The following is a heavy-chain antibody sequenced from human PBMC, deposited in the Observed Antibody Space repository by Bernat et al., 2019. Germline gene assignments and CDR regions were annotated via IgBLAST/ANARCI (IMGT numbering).Heavy chain of an antibody. CDR1: GFTFSSYG. J-gene: IGHJ4*02. CDR3: ARDSAAAGTNPNDY. V-gene: IGHV3-33*01. CDR2: IWYDGSNK. D-gene: IGHD6-13*01. Sequence: QVQLVESGGGVVQPGRSLRLSCAASGFTFSSYGMHWVRQAPGKGLEWVAVIWYDGSNKYYADSVKGRFTISRDNSKNPLYLPMNSLRAEDTAVYDCARDSAAAGTNPNDYWGQGALVTVSS.